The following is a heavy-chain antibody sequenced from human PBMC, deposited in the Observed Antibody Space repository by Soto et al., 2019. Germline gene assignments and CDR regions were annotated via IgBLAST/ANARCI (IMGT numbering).Heavy chain of an antibody. V-gene: IGHV3-23*01. CDR2: MSGSSSTT. J-gene: IGHJ4*02. CDR1: GLTFSNYA. CDR3: AKNQERELPRVIDF. Sequence: EVRLLESGGGLVKPGGSLRLSCATSGLTFSNYAMSWVRQAPGGGLEWVSSMSGSSSTTYYADSVRGRFTISRDRSKNTLYLPRSSLRAEDTALYYCAKNQERELPRVIDFWGQGTLVTVSS. D-gene: IGHD1-7*01.